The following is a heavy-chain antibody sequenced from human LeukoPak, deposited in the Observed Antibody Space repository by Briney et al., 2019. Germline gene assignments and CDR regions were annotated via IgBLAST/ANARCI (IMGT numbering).Heavy chain of an antibody. V-gene: IGHV4-38-2*02. CDR2: IYHSGST. D-gene: IGHD3-3*01. Sequence: SETLSLTCTVSSYSISSGYYWGWIRQPPGKGLEWIGSIYHSGSTYYNPSLKSRVTISIDTSKNQFSLKLSSVTAADTAMYYCARVPHGETIFGVVLYWFDPWGQGTLVTVSS. CDR1: SYSISSGYY. J-gene: IGHJ5*02. CDR3: ARVPHGETIFGVVLYWFDP.